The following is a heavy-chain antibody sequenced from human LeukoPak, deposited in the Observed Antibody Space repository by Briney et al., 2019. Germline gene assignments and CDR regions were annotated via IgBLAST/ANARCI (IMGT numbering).Heavy chain of an antibody. D-gene: IGHD3-16*02. Sequence: PGGFLRLSCAASGFTFSSYIMNRVRQAPGKGLELVSSISSSSSYIYYAASLKSRFTISRDHAKNSLYLQMNSLRAEDTAVYYCARDGDYEITFGGVIAPYYFDYWGQGTLVTVSS. CDR1: GFTFSSYI. V-gene: IGHV3-21*01. CDR3: ARDGDYEITFGGVIAPYYFDY. CDR2: ISSSSSYI. J-gene: IGHJ4*02.